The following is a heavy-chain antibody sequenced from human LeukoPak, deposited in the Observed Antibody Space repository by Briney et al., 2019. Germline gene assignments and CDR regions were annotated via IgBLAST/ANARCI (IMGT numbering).Heavy chain of an antibody. CDR2: TYYSGST. CDR1: GGSINSYY. D-gene: IGHD3-22*01. V-gene: IGHV4-59*01. Sequence: KPSETLSLTCTVSGGSINSYYWGWIRQPPEKGLEWIGHTYYSGSTTYNPSLKSRVTISVDTSKNQFSLKLSSVTAADTAVYYCARETSSGSGYYFDYWGQGTLVTVSS. J-gene: IGHJ4*02. CDR3: ARETSSGSGYYFDY.